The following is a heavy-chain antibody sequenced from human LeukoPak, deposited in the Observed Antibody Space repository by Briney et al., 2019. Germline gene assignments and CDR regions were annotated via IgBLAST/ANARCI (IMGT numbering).Heavy chain of an antibody. V-gene: IGHV1-18*01. CDR1: GYTFTSYG. CDR3: ARAHGDYSGDWFDP. CDR2: ISAYNGNT. J-gene: IGHJ5*02. Sequence: ASVKVPCKASGYTFTSYGISWVRQAPGQGLEWMGWISAYNGNTNYAQKLQGRVTMTTDTSTSTAYMELRSLRSDDTAVYYCARAHGDYSGDWFDPWGQGTLVTVSS. D-gene: IGHD4-17*01.